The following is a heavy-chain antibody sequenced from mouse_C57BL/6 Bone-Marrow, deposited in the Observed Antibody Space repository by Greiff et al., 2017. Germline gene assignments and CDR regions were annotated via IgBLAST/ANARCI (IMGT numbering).Heavy chain of an antibody. CDR2: IYPGDGDT. V-gene: IGHV1-80*01. CDR3: AREVGYDYDWYFDV. J-gene: IGHJ1*03. Sequence: VQLVESGAELVKPGASVKISCKASGYAFSSYWMNWVKQRPGKGLEWIGQIYPGDGDTNYNGKFKGKATLTADKSSSTAYMQLSSLTSEDSAVYFCAREVGYDYDWYFDVWGTGTTVTVSS. D-gene: IGHD2-4*01. CDR1: GYAFSSYW.